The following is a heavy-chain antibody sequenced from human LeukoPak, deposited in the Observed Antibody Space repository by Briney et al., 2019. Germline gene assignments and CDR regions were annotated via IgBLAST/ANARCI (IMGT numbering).Heavy chain of an antibody. CDR3: ARHSGIAVAGADFDY. CDR1: GGSISSYY. CDR2: IYYSGST. V-gene: IGHV4-59*08. Sequence: PSETLSLTCTVSGGSISSYYWSWIRQPPGKGLEWIGYIYYSGSTNYNPSLKSRVTISVDTSKNQFSLKLSSVTAADTAVYYCARHSGIAVAGADFDYWGQGTLVTVS. D-gene: IGHD6-19*01. J-gene: IGHJ4*02.